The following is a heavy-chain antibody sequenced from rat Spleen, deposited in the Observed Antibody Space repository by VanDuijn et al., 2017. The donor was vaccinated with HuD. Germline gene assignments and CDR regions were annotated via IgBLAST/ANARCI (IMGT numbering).Heavy chain of an antibody. CDR2: ISTSGDST. V-gene: IGHV5-25*01. J-gene: IGHJ2*01. CDR1: GITFSKYG. D-gene: IGHD1-2*01. CDR3: TSPYYSSADY. Sequence: EVQLVESGGGLVQPGRSMKLSCAASGITFSKYGMAWVRQAPTKGLEWVASISTSGDSTYYRDSVKGRFTISRDNAKSTLYLQMNSLRSEDTATYYCTSPYYSSADYWGQGVMVTVSS.